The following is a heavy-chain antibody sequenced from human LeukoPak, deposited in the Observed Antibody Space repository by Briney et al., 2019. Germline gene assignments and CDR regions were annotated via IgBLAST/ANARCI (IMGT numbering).Heavy chain of an antibody. CDR2: IRGGGATT. J-gene: IGHJ6*03. Sequence: GRSLRPSCAASGFTFSSYAMGCVRQARRKGLEWVSSIRGGGATTYYASSVKGRFTISRDNSKNTLNLQMNSLRAEETAVYYCATHGDYGGYYYYYMDVWGKGTTVTISS. CDR3: ATHGDYGGYYYYYMDV. D-gene: IGHD4-17*01. CDR1: GFTFSSYA. V-gene: IGHV3-23*01.